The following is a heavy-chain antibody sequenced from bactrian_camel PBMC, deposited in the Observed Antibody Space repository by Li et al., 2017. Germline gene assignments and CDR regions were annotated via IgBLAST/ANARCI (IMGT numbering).Heavy chain of an antibody. V-gene: IGHV3S1*01. J-gene: IGHJ4*01. CDR3: AGDNGESGGFWYRPPHLGTSYDY. CDR2: IYTRGGST. Sequence: VQLVESGGGSVQTGGSLRLSCAASGYLYSRYCMGWVRQAPGKGREGVAAIYTRGGSTRYADSVKGRFTISQDNFNYTVYLQMNTLKPEDTAMYYCAGDNGESGGFWYRPPHLGTSYDYWGQGTQVTVS. CDR1: GYLYSRYC. D-gene: IGHD1*01.